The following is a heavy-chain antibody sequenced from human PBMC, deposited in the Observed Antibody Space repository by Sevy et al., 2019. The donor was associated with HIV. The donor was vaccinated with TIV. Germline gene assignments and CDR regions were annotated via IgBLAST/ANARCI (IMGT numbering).Heavy chain of an antibody. Sequence: GGSLRLSCAASGFTFSSYGMHWVRQAPGKGLEWVAFIRYDGSNKYYADSVKGRFTISRDNSKNTLYLQMNSLRAEDTAVYYCAKDSGPKYSSSWYGMDVWGQWTTVTVSS. V-gene: IGHV3-30*02. J-gene: IGHJ6*02. D-gene: IGHD6-13*01. CDR1: GFTFSSYG. CDR2: IRYDGSNK. CDR3: AKDSGPKYSSSWYGMDV.